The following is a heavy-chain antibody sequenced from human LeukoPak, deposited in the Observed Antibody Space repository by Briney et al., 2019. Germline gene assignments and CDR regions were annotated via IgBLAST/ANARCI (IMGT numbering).Heavy chain of an antibody. J-gene: IGHJ4*02. CDR3: ARDIGDCSSGRCYSDYIDY. D-gene: IGHD2-15*01. CDR1: GFTFSSYG. CDR2: VWYGGT. Sequence: TGGSLRLSCAASGFTFSSYGMHWVRQAPGKGLEWVAVVWYGGTSYADSVKGRFTISRDNSKNTLYLQMNSLRAEDTAVYYCARDIGDCSSGRCYSDYIDYWGQGTLVTVSS. V-gene: IGHV3-33*01.